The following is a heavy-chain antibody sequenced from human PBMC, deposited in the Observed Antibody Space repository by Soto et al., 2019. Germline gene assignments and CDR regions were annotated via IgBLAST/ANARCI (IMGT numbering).Heavy chain of an antibody. V-gene: IGHV1-46*01. J-gene: IGHJ4*02. CDR2: INPSGGST. CDR1: GYTFTSYY. CDR3: ARDPSLDPWIQLWFFDY. Sequence: ASVKVSCTASGYTFTSYYMHWVRQAPGQGLEWMGIINPSGGSTSYAQKFQGRVTMTRDTSTSTVYMELSSLRSEDTAVYYCARDPSLDPWIQLWFFDYWGQGTLVTVSS. D-gene: IGHD5-18*01.